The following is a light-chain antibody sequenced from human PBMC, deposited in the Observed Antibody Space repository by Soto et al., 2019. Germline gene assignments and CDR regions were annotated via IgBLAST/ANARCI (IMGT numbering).Light chain of an antibody. V-gene: IGLV2-14*01. J-gene: IGLJ1*01. CDR3: SSYTTRGTYV. Sequence: SALTQPASVSGSPGQSITISCTGTSSDVGAYNYVSWYQQHPGKAPKLMIYDVSNWPFGVSNRFSGSKSGITASLTISGLQAEYEAEYYCSSYTTRGTYVFGTGTEVTVL. CDR1: SSDVGAYNY. CDR2: DVS.